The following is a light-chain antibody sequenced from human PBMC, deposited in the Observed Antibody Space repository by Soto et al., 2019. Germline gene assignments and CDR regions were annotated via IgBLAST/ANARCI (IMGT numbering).Light chain of an antibody. CDR1: QGIYNY. CDR2: AAS. V-gene: IGKV1-16*02. Sequence: DIQMTQSPSSLSASVGDRVTITCRASQGIYNYLAWFQQKPGKAPNYLIYAASDLKSGVPSKFSGSGSGTDFTLTISSLQPEDFATYFCQQYYTYPLTFGGGTKVEIK. CDR3: QQYYTYPLT. J-gene: IGKJ4*01.